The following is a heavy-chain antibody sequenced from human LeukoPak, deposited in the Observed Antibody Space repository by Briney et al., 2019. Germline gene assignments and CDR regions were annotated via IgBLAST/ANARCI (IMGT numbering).Heavy chain of an antibody. D-gene: IGHD6-19*01. J-gene: IGHJ4*02. CDR2: INHSGST. V-gene: IGHV4-34*01. Sequence: SETLSLTCAVYGGSFSGYYWSWIRQPPGKGLEWIGEINHSGSTNYNPSLKSRVTISVDTSKNQFSLKLSSVTAEDTAVYYCARVGSSGWLYYFDYWGQGTLVTVSS. CDR3: ARVGSSGWLYYFDY. CDR1: GGSFSGYY.